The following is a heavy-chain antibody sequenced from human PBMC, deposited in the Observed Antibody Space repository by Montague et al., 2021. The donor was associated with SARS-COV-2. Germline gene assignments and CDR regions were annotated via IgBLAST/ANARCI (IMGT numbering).Heavy chain of an antibody. J-gene: IGHJ6*02. CDR2: IYYSGST. CDR3: ARLLRSCTNGVCRTYYYYALDV. Sequence: SETLSLTCTVSGGSISGFYWSWIRQPPGKGLEWIGYIYYSGSTKXNPSFESRVAVSVDRSKNQVSLKLTSVTAADTAVYYCARLLRSCTNGVCRTYYYYALDVWGQGTTVTVSS. CDR1: GGSISGFY. D-gene: IGHD2-8*01. V-gene: IGHV4-59*01.